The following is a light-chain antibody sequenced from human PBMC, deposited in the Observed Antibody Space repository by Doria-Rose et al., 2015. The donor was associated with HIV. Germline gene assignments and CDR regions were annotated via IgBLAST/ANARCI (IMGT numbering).Light chain of an antibody. CDR3: SSYTFSSTVV. J-gene: IGLJ2*01. V-gene: IGLV2-14*01. CDR1: NSDVGGYNY. Sequence: QPASVSASPGQSITISCAGTNSDVGGYNYVAWYQQHPGKAPKLMIYEVTNRPSEVSSRFSGSKSGNTASLTISGLQAEDEAHYYCSSYTFSSTVVFGGGTELTVL. CDR2: EVT.